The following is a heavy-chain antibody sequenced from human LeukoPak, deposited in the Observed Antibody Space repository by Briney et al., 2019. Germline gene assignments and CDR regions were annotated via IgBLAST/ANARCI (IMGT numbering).Heavy chain of an antibody. CDR3: ARGRGVGATTDWFDP. D-gene: IGHD1-26*01. Sequence: GASVKVSCKASGGTFSSYAISWVRQAPGQGLEWMGRIIPILGIANYAQKFQGRVTITADKSTSTAYMELSSLRSEDTAVYYCARGRGVGATTDWFDPWGQGTLVTVSS. V-gene: IGHV1-69*04. CDR2: IIPILGIA. CDR1: GGTFSSYA. J-gene: IGHJ5*02.